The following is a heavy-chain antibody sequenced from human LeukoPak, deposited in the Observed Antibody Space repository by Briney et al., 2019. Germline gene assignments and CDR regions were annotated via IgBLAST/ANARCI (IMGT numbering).Heavy chain of an antibody. J-gene: IGHJ4*02. CDR2: IYYSGST. CDR3: AKSGGYGLIDY. CDR1: GGSISSYY. Sequence: PSETLSLTCTVSGGSISSYYWSWIRQPPGKGLEWIGYIYYSGSTNFNPSLKSRVTISIDTSKNQFSLRLNSVTAADTAMYFCAKSGGYGLIDYWGQGTRVIVSS. D-gene: IGHD1-26*01. V-gene: IGHV4-59*08.